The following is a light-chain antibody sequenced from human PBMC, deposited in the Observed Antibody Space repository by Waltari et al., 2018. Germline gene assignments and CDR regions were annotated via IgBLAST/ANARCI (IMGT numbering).Light chain of an antibody. Sequence: QSALTQPASVSGSPGQSITISCTGTSRDIGNYHYVSWYQQFPGKVPKLMIYDVDKRPSGVSNRFSGSKSGNTASLTISGLQAEDEAHYYCNSYTRSKTWVFGGGTDLTVL. CDR3: NSYTRSKTWV. CDR1: SRDIGNYHY. V-gene: IGLV2-14*01. CDR2: DVD. J-gene: IGLJ3*02.